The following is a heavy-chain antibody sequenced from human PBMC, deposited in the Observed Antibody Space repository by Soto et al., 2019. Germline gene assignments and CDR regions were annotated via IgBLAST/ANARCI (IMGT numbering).Heavy chain of an antibody. Sequence: GASVKVSCKASGYTFTKFAMHWVRQAPGQRLEWMGWINTGSGNTKYSQNFQGRITITSDTSATTAYMELRSLRSDDTAVYYCARAGNPIAVAGIWRFDPWGQGTLVTVSS. D-gene: IGHD6-19*01. CDR3: ARAGNPIAVAGIWRFDP. CDR1: GYTFTKFA. V-gene: IGHV1-3*04. J-gene: IGHJ5*02. CDR2: INTGSGNT.